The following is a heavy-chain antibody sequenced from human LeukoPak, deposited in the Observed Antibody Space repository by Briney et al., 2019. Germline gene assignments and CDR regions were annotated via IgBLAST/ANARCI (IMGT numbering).Heavy chain of an antibody. Sequence: SETLSLTCAVYGGSFSGFYWSWIRPPPRKGLEWIGEINHSGSTNYNPSLKSRVTISVDTSKNQFSLKLSSVTAADTAVYYCAIIVGAINYWGQGTLVTVSS. J-gene: IGHJ4*02. CDR1: GGSFSGFY. V-gene: IGHV4-34*01. CDR3: AIIVGAINY. CDR2: INHSGST. D-gene: IGHD1-26*01.